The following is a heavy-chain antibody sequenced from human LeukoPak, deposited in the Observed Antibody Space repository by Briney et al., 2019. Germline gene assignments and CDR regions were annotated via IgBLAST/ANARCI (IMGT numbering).Heavy chain of an antibody. CDR2: IYYSGST. J-gene: IGHJ6*03. D-gene: IGHD1-26*01. CDR3: ARGTVDPQWELVGHYYYYMDV. Sequence: PSETLSLTRTVSGGSISSYYWSWIRQPPGKGLEWIGYIYYSGSTNYNPSLKSRVTISVDTSKNQFSLKLSSVTAADTAVYYCARGTVDPQWELVGHYYYYMDVWGKGTTVTVSS. V-gene: IGHV4-59*01. CDR1: GGSISSYY.